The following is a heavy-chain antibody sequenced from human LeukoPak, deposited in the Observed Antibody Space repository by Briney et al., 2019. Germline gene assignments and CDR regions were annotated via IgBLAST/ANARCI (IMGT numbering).Heavy chain of an antibody. J-gene: IGHJ4*02. CDR1: GYSIKSGYY. Sequence: SETLSLTCGVSGYSIKSGYYWSWIRQPAGKGLEWIGRIYTSGSTNYNPSLKSRVTISVDTSKNQFSLKLSSVTAADTAVYYCARGPSYSRSTGNFDYWGQGTLVTVSS. D-gene: IGHD1-1*01. CDR3: ARGPSYSRSTGNFDY. V-gene: IGHV4-61*02. CDR2: IYTSGST.